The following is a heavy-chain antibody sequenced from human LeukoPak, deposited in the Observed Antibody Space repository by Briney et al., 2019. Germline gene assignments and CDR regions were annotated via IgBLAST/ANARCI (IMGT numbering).Heavy chain of an antibody. CDR3: AREGEGGATFDY. D-gene: IGHD1-26*01. J-gene: IGHJ4*02. V-gene: IGHV4-4*07. CDR1: GGSISSYY. Sequence: SETLSLTCTVSGGSISSYYWSWIRQPAGKGLEWIGRIYTSGSTNYNPFLKSRVTISVDTSKNQFSLKLSSVTAADTAVYYCAREGEGGATFDYWGQGTLVTVSS. CDR2: IYTSGST.